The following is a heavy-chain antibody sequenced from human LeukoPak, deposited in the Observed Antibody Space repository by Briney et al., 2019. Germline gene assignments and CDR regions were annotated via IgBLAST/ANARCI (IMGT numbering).Heavy chain of an antibody. CDR1: GFTLSSYA. V-gene: IGHV3-23*01. CDR3: ARVEGGYYFDY. D-gene: IGHD5-12*01. Sequence: GGSLRLSCAASGFTLSSYAMSWVRQAPGKGLEWVSAISGSGGSTYYADSVKGRFTISRDNSKNTLYLQMNSLRAEDTAVYYCARVEGGYYFDYWGQGTLVTVSS. J-gene: IGHJ4*02. CDR2: ISGSGGST.